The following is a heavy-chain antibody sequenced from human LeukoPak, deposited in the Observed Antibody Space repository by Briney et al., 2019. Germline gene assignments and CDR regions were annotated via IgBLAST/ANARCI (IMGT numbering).Heavy chain of an antibody. D-gene: IGHD1-26*01. CDR1: GFTFSNYY. V-gene: IGHV3-11*01. Sequence: GRSLRLSCAASGFTFSNYYMSWIRHPPGNGLEWVSYISSSGSTIFYADSVKGRFTITRDNAKNSLYLQMNSLRAEDTAVYYCAICRGSYFGGAFDYWGQGTLVTVSS. CDR3: AICRGSYFGGAFDY. J-gene: IGHJ4*02. CDR2: ISSSGSTI.